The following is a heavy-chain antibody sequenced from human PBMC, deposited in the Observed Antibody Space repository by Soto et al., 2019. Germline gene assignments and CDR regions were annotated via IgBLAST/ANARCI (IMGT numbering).Heavy chain of an antibody. Sequence: GASVKVSCKASGYTFTSYGISWVRQAPGQGLEWMGWISAYNGNTNYAQKLQGRVTMTTDTSTSTAYMELRSLRSDDTAVYYCARGHRVPAAMKYYYYGMDVWGQGTTVTVSS. D-gene: IGHD2-2*01. J-gene: IGHJ6*02. V-gene: IGHV1-18*01. CDR3: ARGHRVPAAMKYYYYGMDV. CDR2: ISAYNGNT. CDR1: GYTFTSYG.